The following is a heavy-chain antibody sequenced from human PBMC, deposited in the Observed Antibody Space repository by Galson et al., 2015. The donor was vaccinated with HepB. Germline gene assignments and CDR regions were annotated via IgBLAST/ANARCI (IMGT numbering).Heavy chain of an antibody. CDR1: GFTFSDYY. D-gene: IGHD4-23*01. V-gene: IGHV3-11*06. CDR2: ISSSSSYT. J-gene: IGHJ4*02. CDR3: ARDLGYGGNSGFDY. Sequence: SLRLSCAASGFTFSDYYMSWIRQAPGKGLEWVSYISSSSSYTNYADSVKGRFTISRDNAKNSLYLQMNSLRAEDTAVYYCARDLGYGGNSGFDYWGQGTLVTVSS.